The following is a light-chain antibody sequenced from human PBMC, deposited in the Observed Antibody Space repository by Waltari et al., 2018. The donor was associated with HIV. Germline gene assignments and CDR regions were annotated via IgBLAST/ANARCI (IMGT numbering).Light chain of an antibody. Sequence: LTQPPSVSGSPGQSVTISCPGTNSDLGRYVSWYQQHPGQAPHLMILDVSQRPSGISARFSGSKSGTTASLTISGLQTDDEADYFCSSYKGTIKLFGGGTKLTVL. J-gene: IGLJ3*02. CDR3: SSYKGTIKL. V-gene: IGLV2-14*03. CDR2: DVS. CDR1: NSDLGRY.